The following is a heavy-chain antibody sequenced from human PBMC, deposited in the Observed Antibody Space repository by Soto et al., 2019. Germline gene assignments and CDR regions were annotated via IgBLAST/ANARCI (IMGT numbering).Heavy chain of an antibody. D-gene: IGHD4-4*01. CDR2: IIPIFGTA. J-gene: IGHJ6*02. V-gene: IGHV1-69*13. Sequence: SVKVSCKASVGTFSSYAISWVRQAPGQGLEWMGGIIPIFGTANYAQKFQGRVTITADESTSTAYMELSSLRSEDTAVYYCASSDYSNYVRGYYYYGMDVWGQGTTVTVSS. CDR1: VGTFSSYA. CDR3: ASSDYSNYVRGYYYYGMDV.